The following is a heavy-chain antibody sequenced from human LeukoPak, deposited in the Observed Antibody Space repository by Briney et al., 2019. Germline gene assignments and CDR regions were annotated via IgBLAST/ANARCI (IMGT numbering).Heavy chain of an antibody. CDR3: AGARDYYDSSGYYYGMDV. V-gene: IGHV4-61*08. J-gene: IGHJ6*02. D-gene: IGHD3-22*01. Sequence: SETLSLTCTVSGGSISRGDYYWSWIRQPPGKGLEWIGYIYYSGSTNYNPSLKSRVTISVDTSKNQFSLKLSSVTATDTAVYYCAGARDYYDSSGYYYGMDVWGQGTTVTVSS. CDR2: IYYSGST. CDR1: GGSISRGDYY.